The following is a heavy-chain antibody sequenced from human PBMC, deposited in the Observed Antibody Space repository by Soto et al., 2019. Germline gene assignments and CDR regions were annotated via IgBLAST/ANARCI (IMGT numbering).Heavy chain of an antibody. Sequence: PGGSLRLSCAASGVTFSSYGMHWVRQAPGKGLEWVAVIWYDGSNKYYADSVKGRFTISRDNSKNTLYLQMNSLRAEDTAVYYCARDLDGMDVWGQGTTVTVSS. CDR2: IWYDGSNK. J-gene: IGHJ6*02. CDR3: ARDLDGMDV. V-gene: IGHV3-33*01. CDR1: GVTFSSYG.